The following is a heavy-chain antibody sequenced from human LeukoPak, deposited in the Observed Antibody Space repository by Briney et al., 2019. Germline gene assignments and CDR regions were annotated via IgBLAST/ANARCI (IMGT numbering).Heavy chain of an antibody. CDR2: IYPGDSDT. CDR1: GYSFTSYW. D-gene: IGHD6-13*01. V-gene: IGHV5-51*01. Sequence: GASLQIPCKGSGYSFTSYWIGWVRQLPGKGLEWMGIIYPGDSDTRYSPSFQGQVTISADKSISTAYLQWSSLKASDTAMYYCARQTGYSSSWYLNWFDPWGQGTLVTVSS. J-gene: IGHJ5*02. CDR3: ARQTGYSSSWYLNWFDP.